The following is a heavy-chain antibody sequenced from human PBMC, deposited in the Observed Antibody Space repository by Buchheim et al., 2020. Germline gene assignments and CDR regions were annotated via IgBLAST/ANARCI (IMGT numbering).Heavy chain of an antibody. Sequence: QVQLVESGGGVVQPGRSLRLSCAASRFTFSSYGMHWVRQAPGKGLEWVAVISYDGSNEYYADYVKGRFTISRDNSKNTLYLRMNSLRVEDTAIYYCAKAKGELLPPFDYWGQGTL. V-gene: IGHV3-30*18. CDR1: RFTFSSYG. CDR2: ISYDGSNE. D-gene: IGHD3-16*01. CDR3: AKAKGELLPPFDY. J-gene: IGHJ4*02.